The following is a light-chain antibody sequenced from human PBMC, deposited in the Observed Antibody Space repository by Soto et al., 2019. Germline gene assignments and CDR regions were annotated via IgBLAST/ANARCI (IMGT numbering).Light chain of an antibody. CDR3: LQDYNYPWT. Sequence: AIQMTQSPSSLSASVGDRFTITCRASQGIRNDLGWYQQKPGKAPKLLIYAASSLQSGVPSRFNGSGSGTDFTLTISSLQPEDFSTYYCLQDYNYPWTFGQGTNVEIK. V-gene: IGKV1-6*01. CDR1: QGIRND. J-gene: IGKJ1*01. CDR2: AAS.